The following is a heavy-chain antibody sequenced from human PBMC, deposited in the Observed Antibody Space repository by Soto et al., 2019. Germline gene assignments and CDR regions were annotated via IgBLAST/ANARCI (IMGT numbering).Heavy chain of an antibody. D-gene: IGHD3-22*01. V-gene: IGHV1-69*06. CDR1: GYTFTSYY. J-gene: IGHJ6*02. Sequence: SVKVSCKASGYTFTSYYMHWVRQAPGQGLEWMGGIIPIFGTINYAQESQGGITITADKSTSTAYMELSSLRPEDTAVYYCARGGVVITGYGMDVWGQGTTVTVSS. CDR3: ARGGVVITGYGMDV. CDR2: IIPIFGTI.